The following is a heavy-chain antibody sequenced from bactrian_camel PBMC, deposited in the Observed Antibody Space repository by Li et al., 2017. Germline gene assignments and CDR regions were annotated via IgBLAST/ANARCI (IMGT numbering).Heavy chain of an antibody. CDR2: VDDGRT. V-gene: IGHV3S44*01. D-gene: IGHD5*01. Sequence: VQLVESGGGLVQPGGSLRLSCAASGFAFSSYDTSWVRQAPGKELEWVGSVDDGRTRYSDSVKGRATISRDNGLNTLWLKLTNLQLEDTAMYFCAKDMPDRWTGWVFGNWGQGTQVTVS. J-gene: IGHJ4*01. CDR3: AKDMPDRWTGWVFGN. CDR1: GFAFSSYD.